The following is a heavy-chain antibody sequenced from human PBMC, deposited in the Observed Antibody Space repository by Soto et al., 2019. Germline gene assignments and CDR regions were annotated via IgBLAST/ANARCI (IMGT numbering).Heavy chain of an antibody. CDR2: IIPIFGTA. Sequence: SVKVSCKAAGDTFSRYAISWLRQAPGQGLEWMGGIIPIFGTANYAQKFQGRVTITADKSTSTAYMELSSLRSEDTAVYYCAAASKYSYGVSWDYYYYGMDVWGQGTTVTVSS. CDR1: GDTFSRYA. D-gene: IGHD5-18*01. V-gene: IGHV1-69*06. J-gene: IGHJ6*02. CDR3: AAASKYSYGVSWDYYYYGMDV.